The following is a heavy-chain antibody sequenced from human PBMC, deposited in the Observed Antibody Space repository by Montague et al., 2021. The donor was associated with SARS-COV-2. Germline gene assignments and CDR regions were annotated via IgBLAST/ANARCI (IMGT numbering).Heavy chain of an antibody. J-gene: IGHJ6*03. D-gene: IGHD3-10*01. CDR2: IHHGGST. Sequence: SETLSLTCAVHGGSFSTYSWNWTRQPPGKGLEWIGGIHHGGSTNYNPSLKSRVTISADTSKNQFSLKLTSVAAADTAVYYCARLGDGVVPSPILGVGPYYSYYYMDVWGKGTTVTVSS. CDR1: GGSFSTYS. CDR3: ARLGDGVVPSPILGVGPYYSYYYMDV. V-gene: IGHV4-34*01.